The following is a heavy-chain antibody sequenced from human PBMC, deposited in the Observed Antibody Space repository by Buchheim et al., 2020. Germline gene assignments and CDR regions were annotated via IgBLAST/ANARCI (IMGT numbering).Heavy chain of an antibody. Sequence: QLQLQESGPGLVKPSETLSLTCTVSGGSISSSSYYWGWIRQPPGKGLEWIGSIYYSGSTYYNPSLKSRVTIPVDTSKNQFSLKLSSVTAADTAVYYCARDYDILTGYYKYWGQGTLDTVSS. CDR1: GGSISSSSYY. CDR3: ARDYDILTGYYKY. V-gene: IGHV4-39*07. J-gene: IGHJ4*02. CDR2: IYYSGST. D-gene: IGHD3-9*01.